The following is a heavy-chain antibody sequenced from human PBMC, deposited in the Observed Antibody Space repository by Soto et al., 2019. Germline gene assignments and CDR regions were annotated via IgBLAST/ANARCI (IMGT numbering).Heavy chain of an antibody. CDR3: AKDFKPLSPDSYFDY. J-gene: IGHJ4*02. CDR1: KFTFRSYG. V-gene: IGHV3-30*18. Sequence: QVQLVESGGGVVQPGRSLRLSCVASKFTFRSYGMHWVRQAPGKGLEWVARISFDGSDKYYGESVKGQFTISRDNSKNTLYLQMSSLSAEDTAVYYCAKDFKPLSPDSYFDYWGQGALVSVSS. CDR2: ISFDGSDK.